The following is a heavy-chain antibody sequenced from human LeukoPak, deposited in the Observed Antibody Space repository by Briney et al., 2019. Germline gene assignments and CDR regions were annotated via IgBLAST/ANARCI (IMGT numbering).Heavy chain of an antibody. CDR3: AKSIVGATGDAFDI. V-gene: IGHV3-15*01. D-gene: IGHD1-26*01. Sequence: GGSLRLSCAASGFTFSNAWMSWVRQAPGKGLEWVGRIKSKTDGGTTDYAAPVKGRFTISRDNSKNTLYLQMNSLRAEDTAVYYCAKSIVGATGDAFDIWGQGTMVTVSS. CDR2: IKSKTDGGTT. J-gene: IGHJ3*02. CDR1: GFTFSNAW.